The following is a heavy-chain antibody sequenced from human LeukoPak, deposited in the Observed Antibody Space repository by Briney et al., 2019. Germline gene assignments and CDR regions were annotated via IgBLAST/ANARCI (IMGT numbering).Heavy chain of an antibody. CDR2: IYTSGST. CDR3: ARRGSGSYSPHYFDY. D-gene: IGHD3-10*01. V-gene: IGHV4-4*09. CDR1: GGSISSYY. J-gene: IGHJ4*02. Sequence: SETLSLTCTVSGGSISSYYWSWIRQPPGKGLEWIGYIYTSGSTNCNPSLKSRVTISVDTSKNQFSLKLSSVTAADTAVYYCARRGSGSYSPHYFDYWGQGTLVTVSS.